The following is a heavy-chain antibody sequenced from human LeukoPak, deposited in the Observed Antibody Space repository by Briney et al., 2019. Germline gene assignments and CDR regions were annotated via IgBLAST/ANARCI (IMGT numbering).Heavy chain of an antibody. V-gene: IGHV3-49*04. J-gene: IGHJ6*03. CDR2: IRSKAYGGTT. CDR3: TRANYNSSSWYIFPLYYYYYMDV. CDR1: GFTFGDYA. D-gene: IGHD6-13*01. Sequence: GGSLRLSCTASGFTFGDYAMSWVRQAPGKGLEWVGFIRSKAYGGTTEYAASVKGRFTISRDDSKSIAYLQMNSLKTEDTAAYYCTRANYNSSSWYIFPLYYYYYMDVWGKGTTVTVSS.